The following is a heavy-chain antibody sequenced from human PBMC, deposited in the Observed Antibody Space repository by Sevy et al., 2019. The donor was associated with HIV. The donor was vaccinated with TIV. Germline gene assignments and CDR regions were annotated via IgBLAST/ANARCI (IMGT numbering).Heavy chain of an antibody. V-gene: IGHV3-21*01. CDR3: ARDRSTLNDHASSGYNYYFDS. Sequence: GGSLRLSCAASGFTFSSYNMNWVRQAPGKGLEWISSITGDSSYMYDADSVKGRYTISRDNAKNSLYLHMNGLRAEESAVYYGARDRSTLNDHASSGYNYYFDSWGQGTLVTISS. D-gene: IGHD3-22*01. CDR2: ITGDSSYM. J-gene: IGHJ4*02. CDR1: GFTFSSYN.